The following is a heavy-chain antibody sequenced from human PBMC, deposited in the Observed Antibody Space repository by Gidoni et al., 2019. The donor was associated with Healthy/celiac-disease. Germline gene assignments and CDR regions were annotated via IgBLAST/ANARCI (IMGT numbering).Heavy chain of an antibody. CDR2: ISSSSSYI. CDR1: GFTFSSYS. D-gene: IGHD5-12*01. CDR3: ARDPRDGYQYSPGYFDY. J-gene: IGHJ4*02. Sequence: EVQLVESGGGLVKPGGSLRLSCAASGFTFSSYSMTWVRQAPGKGLEWVSSISSSSSYIYYADSVKGRFTISRDNAKNSLYLQMNSLRAEDTAVYYCARDPRDGYQYSPGYFDYWGQGTLVTVSS. V-gene: IGHV3-21*01.